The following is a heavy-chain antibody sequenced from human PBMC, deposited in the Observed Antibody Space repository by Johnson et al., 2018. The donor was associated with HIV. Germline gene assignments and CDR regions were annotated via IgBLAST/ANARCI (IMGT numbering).Heavy chain of an antibody. CDR3: ARESLEFWSRGAFDI. Sequence: VQLVESGGVVVQPGGSLRLSCAASGFTFDDYTMHWVRQAPGKGLEWVSLISWDGGSTYYADSVKGRFTISRDNSKNTLFLEMNSLKAEDTAVYYCARESLEFWSRGAFDIWGQGTMVTVSS. D-gene: IGHD3-10*01. CDR1: GFTFDDYT. CDR2: ISWDGGST. V-gene: IGHV3-43*01. J-gene: IGHJ3*02.